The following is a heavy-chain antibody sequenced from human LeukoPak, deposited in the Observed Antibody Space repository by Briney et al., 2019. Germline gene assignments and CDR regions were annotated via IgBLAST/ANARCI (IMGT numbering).Heavy chain of an antibody. J-gene: IGHJ4*02. CDR1: GGSISSSSYY. CDR2: IYYSGTT. Sequence: SETLSLTCTVSGGSISSSSYYWGWIRQPPGKGLEWIASIYYSGTTYYNSSLKSRVAISVDTSKNQFSLKLTSVTAADTAVYFCARVVAVIRAPYFDYWGQGSLVTVSS. V-gene: IGHV4-39*01. D-gene: IGHD2-15*01. CDR3: ARVVAVIRAPYFDY.